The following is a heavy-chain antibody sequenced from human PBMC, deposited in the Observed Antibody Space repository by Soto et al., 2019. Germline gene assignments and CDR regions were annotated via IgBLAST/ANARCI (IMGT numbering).Heavy chain of an antibody. D-gene: IGHD1-26*01. CDR1: GFTFSTYA. CDR3: ARDPSHSYYTLFYHFDS. Sequence: VVSPRLSCAASGFTFSTYAMSWVRQAPGKGLEWVSAISGSGSKTYYADSVKGRFTISRDDSKSTLYLQMNSLRAEDTAVYYCARDPSHSYYTLFYHFDSWGQGT. CDR2: ISGSGSKT. V-gene: IGHV3-23*01. J-gene: IGHJ4*02.